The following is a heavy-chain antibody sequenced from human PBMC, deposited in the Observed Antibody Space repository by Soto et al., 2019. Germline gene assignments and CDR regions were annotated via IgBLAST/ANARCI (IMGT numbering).Heavy chain of an antibody. D-gene: IGHD2-2*01. V-gene: IGHV3-48*01. J-gene: IGHJ6*03. CDR1: GFTFSSYS. Sequence: GGSLRLSCAASGFTFSSYSMNWVRQAPGKGLEWVSYISSSSSTIYYADSVKGRFTISRDNAKNSLYLQMNSLRAEDTAVYYCARKNIVVVPAATLYYYYYYMDVWGKGTTVTVSS. CDR3: ARKNIVVVPAATLYYYYYYMDV. CDR2: ISSSSSTI.